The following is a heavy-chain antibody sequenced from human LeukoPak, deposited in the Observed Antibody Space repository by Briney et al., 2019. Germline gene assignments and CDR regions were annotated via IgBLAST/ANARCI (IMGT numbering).Heavy chain of an antibody. J-gene: IGHJ4*02. CDR2: IYYTGST. CDR1: GGSISSLY. CDR3: ARHRAYSSSSPFDY. D-gene: IGHD6-6*01. V-gene: IGHV4-59*08. Sequence: PSETLSLTSSVSGGSISSLYWSWIRQPPGKGLEWIGYIYYTGSTNYNPSLKSRVTMFVDMSKNQFSLRLSSVTAADTAVCYCARHRAYSSSSPFDYWGQGTLVTVSS.